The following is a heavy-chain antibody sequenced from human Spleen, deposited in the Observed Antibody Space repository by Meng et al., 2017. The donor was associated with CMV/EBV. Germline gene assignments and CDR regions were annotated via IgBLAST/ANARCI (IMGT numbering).Heavy chain of an antibody. CDR3: ARGRDWDNYFFDY. D-gene: IGHD1/OR15-1a*01. V-gene: IGHV3-23*01. CDR2: FSGTGGTT. CDR1: GFPFSNYA. J-gene: IGHJ4*02. Sequence: GGSLRLSCVASGFPFSNYAMTWVRQAPGKGLEWVSLFSGTGGTTYYADYVKGRFTISRDNSKNTVYLQMSGLRAEDTAIYYCARGRDWDNYFFDYWGQGTLVTVSS.